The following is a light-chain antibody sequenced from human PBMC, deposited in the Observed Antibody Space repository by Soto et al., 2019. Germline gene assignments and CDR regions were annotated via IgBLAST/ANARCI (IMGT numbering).Light chain of an antibody. V-gene: IGLV2-11*01. Sequence: QSALTQPRSVSGTPGQSVTISCTGTSSDVGTYTYVPWYRQHPGKAPKLIIYDVIKRPSGVPDRFSGSKSGNTASLTVSGLQAEDEADYYCCSYAGSYTHVFGTGPKVTVL. J-gene: IGLJ1*01. CDR3: CSYAGSYTHV. CDR2: DVI. CDR1: SSDVGTYTY.